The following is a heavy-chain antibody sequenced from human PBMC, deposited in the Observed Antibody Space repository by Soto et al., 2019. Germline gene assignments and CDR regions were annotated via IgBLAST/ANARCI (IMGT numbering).Heavy chain of an antibody. CDR2: IKSKTDGGTT. D-gene: IGHD4-17*01. V-gene: IGHV3-15*01. Sequence: GGSLRLSCAASGFTFSNAWMSWVRQAPGKGLEWVGRIKSKTDGGTTDYAASVKGRFTISRDDSKNTLYLQMNSLKTEDTAVYYCTKSDYGDPLYYGMDVWGQGTTVTVSS. CDR1: GFTFSNAW. J-gene: IGHJ6*02. CDR3: TKSDYGDPLYYGMDV.